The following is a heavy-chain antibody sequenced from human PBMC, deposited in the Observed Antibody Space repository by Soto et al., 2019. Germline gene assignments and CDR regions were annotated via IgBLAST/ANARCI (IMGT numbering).Heavy chain of an antibody. J-gene: IGHJ6*02. V-gene: IGHV1-3*01. D-gene: IGHD6-13*01. CDR1: GYTFTSYA. Sequence: ASVKISCKASGYTFTSYAMHWVRQAPGQRLEWMGWINAGNGNTKYSQKFQGRVTITRDTSATTAYMELSSLRSEDTAVYYCARGAAVSGMDVWGQGTKVTVSS. CDR2: INAGNGNT. CDR3: ARGAAVSGMDV.